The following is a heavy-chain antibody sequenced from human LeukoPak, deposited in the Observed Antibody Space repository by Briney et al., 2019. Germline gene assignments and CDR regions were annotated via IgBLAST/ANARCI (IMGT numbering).Heavy chain of an antibody. CDR3: ARATLSDYYFNY. CDR1: GYTFSNHD. Sequence: GASVKVSCKASGYTFSNHDFNWMRQAPGQGLEWMGIINPSGGATSYAQKFQGRVTLTRDTSTNTVYMELSSLRYEDTAVYFCARATLSDYYFNYWGQGTLVTVSS. J-gene: IGHJ4*02. V-gene: IGHV1-46*01. CDR2: INPSGGAT.